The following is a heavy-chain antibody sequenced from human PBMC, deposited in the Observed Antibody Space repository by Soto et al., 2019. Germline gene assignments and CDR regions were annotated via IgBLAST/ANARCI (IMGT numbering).Heavy chain of an antibody. Sequence: SQTLSLPCTGSGGSVSANSYYWYWLRLTAGKGLQWVGHIYHTGIIQYSPPFKSRALISLDTSKNQLSLSLSSVTVADTTVCYCLRVSLYTFDSSGTELWFAPLGQGALVT. CDR1: GGSVSANSYY. J-gene: IGHJ5*01. V-gene: IGHV4-61*01. D-gene: IGHD6-19*01. CDR3: LRVSLYTFDSSGTELWFAP. CDR2: IYHTGII.